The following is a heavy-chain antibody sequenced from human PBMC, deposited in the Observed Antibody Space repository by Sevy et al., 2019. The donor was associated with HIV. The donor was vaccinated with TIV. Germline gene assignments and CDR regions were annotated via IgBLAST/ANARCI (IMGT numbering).Heavy chain of an antibody. D-gene: IGHD3-3*01. Sequence: PGGSLRLSCAASGFTFSSYEMNWVRQAPGKGLEWVSYISSSGSTIYYADSVKGRFTISRDNAKNSLYLQMNSLRADDTAVYYCARREEGILRFLGEAYYYGMDVWGQGTTVTVSS. V-gene: IGHV3-48*03. J-gene: IGHJ6*02. CDR1: GFTFSSYE. CDR3: ARREEGILRFLGEAYYYGMDV. CDR2: ISSSGSTI.